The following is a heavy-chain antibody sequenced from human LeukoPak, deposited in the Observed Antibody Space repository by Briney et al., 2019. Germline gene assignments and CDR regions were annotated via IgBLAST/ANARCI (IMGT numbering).Heavy chain of an antibody. CDR3: ARDLIGDGSGSYYDAFDI. CDR1: EFTFSSYA. Sequence: GGSLRLSCAASEFTFSSYAMHWVRQAPGKGLEWVAVISYDGSNKYYADSVKGRFTISRDNSKNTPYLQMNSLRAEDTAVYYCARDLIGDGSGSYYDAFDIWGQGTMVTVSS. D-gene: IGHD3-10*01. J-gene: IGHJ3*02. V-gene: IGHV3-30-3*01. CDR2: ISYDGSNK.